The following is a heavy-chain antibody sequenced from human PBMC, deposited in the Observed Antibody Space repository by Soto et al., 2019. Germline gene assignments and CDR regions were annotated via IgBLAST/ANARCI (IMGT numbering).Heavy chain of an antibody. Sequence: QAQMVQSGTEVKKPGSSLRVSCKASGGTFSGYGISWVRQAPGQGLEWMGGIIPIFGTTNYAQKFRDRVTISADEARSTVYMDLSSLRTEDTAVYYCARGRAKAPFCYGMDVWGQGTAVTVSS. CDR2: IIPIFGTT. V-gene: IGHV1-69*01. CDR1: GGTFSGYG. CDR3: ARGRAKAPFCYGMDV. J-gene: IGHJ6*02.